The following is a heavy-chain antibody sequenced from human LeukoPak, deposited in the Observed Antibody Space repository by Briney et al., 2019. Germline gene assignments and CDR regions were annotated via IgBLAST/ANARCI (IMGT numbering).Heavy chain of an antibody. D-gene: IGHD3-22*01. J-gene: IGHJ4*02. CDR1: GYSISSGYY. V-gene: IGHV4-38-2*01. CDR2: IYHSGST. CDR3: ARVTMIVASDAFDY. Sequence: PSETLSLTCAVSGYSISSGYYWGWIRQPPGKGLEWIGSIYHSGSTYYNPSLKSRVTISVDTSKNQFSLKLSSVTAADTAVYYCARVTMIVASDAFDYWGQGTQVTVSS.